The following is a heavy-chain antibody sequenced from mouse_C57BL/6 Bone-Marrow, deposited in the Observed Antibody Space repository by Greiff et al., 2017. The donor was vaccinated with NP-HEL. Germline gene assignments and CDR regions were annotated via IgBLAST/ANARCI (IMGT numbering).Heavy chain of an antibody. CDR3: EGKCSDWYFDV. CDR1: GFSFNTYA. J-gene: IGHJ1*03. D-gene: IGHD1-1*01. CDR2: IRSKSNNYAT. Sequence: EVQLVESGGGLVQPKGSLKLSCAASGFSFNTYAMNWVRQAPGKGLEWVARIRSKSNNYATYYADSVKDRFTISRDDSESMLYMQMNNLKTEDTAMYYCEGKCSDWYFDVWGTGTTVTVSS. V-gene: IGHV10-1*01.